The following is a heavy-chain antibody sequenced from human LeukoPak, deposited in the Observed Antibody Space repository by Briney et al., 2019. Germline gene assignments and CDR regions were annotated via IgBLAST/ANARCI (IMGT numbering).Heavy chain of an antibody. CDR3: ARGRYSYGYVDY. J-gene: IGHJ4*02. D-gene: IGHD5-18*01. Sequence: ASVKVSCKASGGTFSSYAISWVRQAPGQGLEWMGRIIPILGIANYAQKFQGRVTITADKSTSTAYMELSRLRSDDTAVYYCARGRYSYGYVDYWGQGTLVTVSS. CDR2: IIPILGIA. CDR1: GGTFSSYA. V-gene: IGHV1-69*04.